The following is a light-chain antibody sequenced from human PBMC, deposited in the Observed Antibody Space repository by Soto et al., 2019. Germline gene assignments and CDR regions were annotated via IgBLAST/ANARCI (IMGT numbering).Light chain of an antibody. CDR3: QQYGGSPPYT. Sequence: EIVLTQSPGTLSLSPGERATLSCRASQSVSSSDLAWYQQKPGQAPTLLIYGASNRATGIPDRFSGSGSGTDFTLTISRLASEDFAVYYCQQYGGSPPYTFGQGTKLEMK. CDR2: GAS. CDR1: QSVSSSD. V-gene: IGKV3-20*01. J-gene: IGKJ2*01.